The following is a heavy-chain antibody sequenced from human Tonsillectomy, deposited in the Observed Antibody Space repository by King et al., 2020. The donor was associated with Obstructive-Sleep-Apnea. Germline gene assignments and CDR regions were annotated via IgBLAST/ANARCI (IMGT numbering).Heavy chain of an antibody. Sequence: VQLQESGPGLVKSSETLSLTCTVSGYSISSGYYWGWIRQPPGKGLEWIGTIYHSGSTYYNPSLKSRVTISRDTSKNHISLKLSSVTAADTAVYYCARDRPSGSYSYWGQGTLVTVSS. CDR1: GYSISSGYY. CDR3: ARDRPSGSYSY. J-gene: IGHJ4*02. D-gene: IGHD1-26*01. V-gene: IGHV4-38-2*02. CDR2: IYHSGST.